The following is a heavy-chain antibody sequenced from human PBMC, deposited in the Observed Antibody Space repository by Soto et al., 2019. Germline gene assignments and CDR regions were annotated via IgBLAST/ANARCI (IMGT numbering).Heavy chain of an antibody. CDR3: ARDRPHAFEY. J-gene: IGHJ4*02. CDR1: VFTFSSYA. CDR2: ISYDGSNK. D-gene: IGHD6-6*01. V-gene: IGHV3-30-3*01. Sequence: SLGSLRLSCASSVFTFSSYAMHCVRHSPGKWLEWVAVISYDGSNKYYADSVKGRFTISRDNSKNTPYLQMNSLKAEDTAVYYCARDRPHAFEYWGQGTRVTVS.